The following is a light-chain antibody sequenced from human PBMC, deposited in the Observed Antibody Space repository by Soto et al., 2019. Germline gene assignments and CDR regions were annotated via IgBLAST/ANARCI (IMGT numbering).Light chain of an antibody. J-gene: IGKJ5*01. V-gene: IGKV3-20*01. CDR3: QQYGRSPIT. Sequence: DIVLTQSPGTLSLSPGESATLSCGDSQRVSSNHLAWYQQKTGQAPRLLIYGGSSRATGIPVRFSGSGSETDLNLTITSLEPEDFAVYYCQQYGRSPITCGQGTRLEIK. CDR1: QRVSSNH. CDR2: GGS.